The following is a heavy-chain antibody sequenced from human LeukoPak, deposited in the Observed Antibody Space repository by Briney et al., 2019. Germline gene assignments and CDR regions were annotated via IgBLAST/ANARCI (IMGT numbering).Heavy chain of an antibody. CDR2: IYFSGGT. Sequence: SETLSLTCTVSGGSIKTSSYYWAWIRQPPGKGLEWIGSIYFSGGTYYNASLKSRVTISVDTSKNQFSLKLSSVTAADTAVYYCARQTGSGLFSLPGGQGTLVTVSS. V-gene: IGHV4-39*01. D-gene: IGHD3-10*01. J-gene: IGHJ4*02. CDR3: ARQTGSGLFSLP. CDR1: GGSIKTSSYY.